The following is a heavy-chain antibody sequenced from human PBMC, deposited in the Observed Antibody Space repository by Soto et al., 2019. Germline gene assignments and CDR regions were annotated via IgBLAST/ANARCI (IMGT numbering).Heavy chain of an antibody. D-gene: IGHD6-13*01. J-gene: IGHJ5*02. V-gene: IGHV4-39*01. CDR2: IYYSGST. CDR3: ARQGWSSSWYWFDP. CDR1: GGSISSSSYY. Sequence: PSETLSLTCTVSGGSISSSSYYWGWIRQPPGKGLEWIGSIYYSGSTYYNPSLKSRVTISVDTSKNQFSLKLSSVTAADTAVYYCARQGWSSSWYWFDPWGQGTLVTVSS.